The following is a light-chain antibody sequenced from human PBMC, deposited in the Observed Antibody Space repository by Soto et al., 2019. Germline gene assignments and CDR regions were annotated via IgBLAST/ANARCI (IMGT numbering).Light chain of an antibody. Sequence: DIQMTQSPSSLSASIGDRVTITCRASQSISSYLNWYQQKPGIAPKLLIYAASSLQSGVPSRFSGSGSGTDFTLTLSSLQPEDFTTYYCQQRYSTWTFGQGTRVEIK. CDR3: QQRYSTWT. CDR1: QSISSY. J-gene: IGKJ1*01. CDR2: AAS. V-gene: IGKV1-39*01.